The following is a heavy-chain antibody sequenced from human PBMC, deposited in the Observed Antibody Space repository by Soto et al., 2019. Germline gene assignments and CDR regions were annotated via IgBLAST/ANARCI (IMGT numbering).Heavy chain of an antibody. CDR3: ARGRYGDY. J-gene: IGHJ4*02. Sequence: QVHLVQSGAEVKKPGASVKVSCKGSGYAFTTYGITWVRQAPGQGLEWMGWISAHNGNTNSAQKLQGRVTVTRDTSTSTAYMELRSLRSDDTAVHYCARGRYGDYWGQGALVTVSS. CDR2: ISAHNGNT. V-gene: IGHV1-18*01. CDR1: GYAFTTYG. D-gene: IGHD1-1*01.